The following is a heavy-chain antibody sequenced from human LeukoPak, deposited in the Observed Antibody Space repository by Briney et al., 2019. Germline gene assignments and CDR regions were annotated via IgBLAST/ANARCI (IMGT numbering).Heavy chain of an antibody. CDR1: GDSFSTYV. CDR2: VIPMVGTA. CDR3: ARTSQSYELLSGSDLGY. D-gene: IGHD3/OR15-3a*01. V-gene: IGHV1-69*13. J-gene: IGHJ4*02. Sequence: ASVKVSCKASGDSFSTYVISWVRQAPGQGLEWMGGVIPMVGTANIAQKFQGRVTITADESTSTAYMELKSLRSDDTAVYYCARTSQSYELLSGSDLGYWGQGTLVTVSS.